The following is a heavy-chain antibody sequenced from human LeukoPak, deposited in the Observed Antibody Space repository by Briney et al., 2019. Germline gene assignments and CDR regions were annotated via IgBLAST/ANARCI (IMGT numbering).Heavy chain of an antibody. V-gene: IGHV3-74*01. D-gene: IGHD1-26*01. CDR2: INSDGYST. CDR1: GFTFSTYW. CDR3: AGVRGATISNDAFDI. J-gene: IGHJ3*02. Sequence: GGSLRLSCAASGFTFSTYWMHWVRQAPGKGLVWVSRINSDGYSTSYADSVKGRFTISRDNAKNTLYLQMNSLRAEDTAVYYCAGVRGATISNDAFDIWGQGTMVTVSS.